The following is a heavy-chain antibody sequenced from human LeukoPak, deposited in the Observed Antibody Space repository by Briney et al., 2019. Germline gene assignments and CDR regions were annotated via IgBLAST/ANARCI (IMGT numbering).Heavy chain of an antibody. D-gene: IGHD3-9*01. CDR3: ARVAILTGYYRDYWYFDL. CDR2: MNPNSGNT. CDR1: GYTFTSYD. Sequence: ASVKVSCKASGYTFTSYDINWVRQATGQGLERMGWMNPNSGNTGYAQKFQGRVTMTRNTSISTAYMELSSLRSEDTAVYYCARVAILTGYYRDYWYFDLWGRGTLVTVSS. V-gene: IGHV1-8*01. J-gene: IGHJ2*01.